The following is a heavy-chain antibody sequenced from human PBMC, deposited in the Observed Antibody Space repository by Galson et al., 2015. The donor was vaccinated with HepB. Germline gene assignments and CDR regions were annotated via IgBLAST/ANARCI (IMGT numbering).Heavy chain of an antibody. J-gene: IGHJ4*02. Sequence: SLRLSCAASGFTLSSYWMSWVRQAPGKGLEWVANIKQDGSEKYYVDSVRGRFTISRDNAKNSVSLQMNSLRGEDTAMYYCASIHYGSGSSYWGNWGQGTLVTVSS. CDR3: ASIHYGSGSSYWGN. D-gene: IGHD3-10*01. V-gene: IGHV3-7*01. CDR2: IKQDGSEK. CDR1: GFTLSSYW.